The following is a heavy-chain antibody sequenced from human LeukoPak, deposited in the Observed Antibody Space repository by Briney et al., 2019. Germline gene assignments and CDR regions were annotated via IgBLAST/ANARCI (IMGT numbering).Heavy chain of an antibody. J-gene: IGHJ4*02. CDR1: GFIFSNYA. CDR2: VSGDGVRT. V-gene: IGHV3-23*01. CDR3: AKEQDNQLLLSHFDY. Sequence: GGSLRLSCTGFIFSNYAVSWVRQAPGKGLEWVSAVSGDGVRTFYADSVKGRFAISRDNSMSTLSLQMNSLRAEDTAVYYCAKEQDNQLLLSHFDYWGQGILVTVSS. D-gene: IGHD2-2*01.